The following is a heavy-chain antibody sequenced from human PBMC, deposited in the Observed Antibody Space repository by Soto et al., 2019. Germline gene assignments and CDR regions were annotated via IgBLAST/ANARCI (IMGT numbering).Heavy chain of an antibody. D-gene: IGHD2-8*01. CDR3: ARPPDPGGINAVCYPLDY. V-gene: IGHV1-46*01. CDR1: GYTFTSYY. CDR2: INPSGGST. J-gene: IGHJ4*02. Sequence: QVQLVQSGAEVKKPGASVKISCKASGYTFTSYYMHWVRQAPGQGLEWMGIINPSGGSTNYAQKLQGRDAMTRVTYTRTDYMELNSLSSEDTAVYYCARPPDPGGINAVCYPLDYWGQGTLVSVSS.